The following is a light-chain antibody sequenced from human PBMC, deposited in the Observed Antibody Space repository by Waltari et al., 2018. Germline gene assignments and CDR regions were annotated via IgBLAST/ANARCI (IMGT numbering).Light chain of an antibody. CDR1: SSDIGSYDL. Sequence: SALTQPASVSASPGQSITISCTGSSSDIGSYDLVAWYQQHPGKAPHLLIYEVDKRPSWVSDRFSGSKSGNAASLTVSGLQPEDEGHYFCSSYTYGGPWVFGGGTLLTVL. CDR2: EVD. V-gene: IGLV2-23*02. CDR3: SSYTYGGPWV. J-gene: IGLJ2*01.